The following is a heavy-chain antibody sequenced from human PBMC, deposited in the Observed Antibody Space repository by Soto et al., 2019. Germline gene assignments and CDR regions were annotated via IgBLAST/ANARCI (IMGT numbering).Heavy chain of an antibody. CDR3: ARLSVIYYDSSGYLY. Sequence: GESLKISCKGSGYSFTSYWIGWVRQMPGKGLEWMGIIYPGDSDTRYSPSFQGQVTISADKSISTAYLQWSSLKASDTAMYYCARLSVIYYDSSGYLYWGQGTLVTVSS. V-gene: IGHV5-51*01. J-gene: IGHJ4*02. CDR2: IYPGDSDT. CDR1: GYSFTSYW. D-gene: IGHD3-22*01.